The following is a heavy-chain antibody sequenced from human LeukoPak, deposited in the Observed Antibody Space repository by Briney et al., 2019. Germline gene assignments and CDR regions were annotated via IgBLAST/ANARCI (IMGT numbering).Heavy chain of an antibody. CDR3: ARGTGTTAYFDY. CDR2: ISSSSSYT. D-gene: IGHD1-1*01. Sequence: GGSLRLSCVASGFNFNNAWMSWVRQAPGKGLEWVSYISSSSSYTKYGDSVKGRFTISRDNAKNSLYLQVNSLRAEDTAVYYCARGTGTTAYFDYWGQGTLVTVSS. V-gene: IGHV3-11*06. J-gene: IGHJ4*02. CDR1: GFNFNNAW.